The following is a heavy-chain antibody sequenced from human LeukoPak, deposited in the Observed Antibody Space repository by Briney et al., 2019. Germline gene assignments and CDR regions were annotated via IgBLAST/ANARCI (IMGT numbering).Heavy chain of an antibody. CDR2: IYYSGST. CDR1: GGSISSYY. CDR3: ARAEADYSNYNWFDP. D-gene: IGHD4-11*01. J-gene: IGHJ5*02. Sequence: SETLSLTCTVSGGSISSYYWSWIRQPPGKGLEWIGYIYYSGSTNYNPSLKSRVTISVDTSKNQFSLKLSSVTAADTAVYYCARAEADYSNYNWFDPWGQGTLVTISS. V-gene: IGHV4-59*01.